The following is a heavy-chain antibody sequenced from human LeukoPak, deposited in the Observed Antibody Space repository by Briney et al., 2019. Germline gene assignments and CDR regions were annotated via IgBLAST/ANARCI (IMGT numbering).Heavy chain of an antibody. CDR1: GGSLSSEGYY. J-gene: IGHJ5*02. D-gene: IGHD4-17*01. V-gene: IGHV4-31*03. CDR3: TRASSRATGYGTWFDP. Sequence: PSETLSLTCTVSGGSLSSEGYYWIWMRPHPGKGLEWIGYVDYSGSTYYNQTLKSRVTISVDTSKTQFSLRLTSVTAADTAVYYCTRASSRATGYGTWFDPWGQGTLVTVSS. CDR2: VDYSGST.